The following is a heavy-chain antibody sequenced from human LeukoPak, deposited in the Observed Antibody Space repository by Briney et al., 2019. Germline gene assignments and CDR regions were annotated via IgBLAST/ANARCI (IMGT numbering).Heavy chain of an antibody. CDR2: ISAYNGNT. CDR1: GYTFTTYG. J-gene: IGHJ4*02. CDR3: AKSDLMTTVVTVGRWYYFDY. D-gene: IGHD4-23*01. Sequence: ASVKVSCKASGYTFTTYGISWVRQAPGQGLEWMGWISAYNGNTNYAQKLQGRVTMTTDTSTSTAYMELRSLRSDDTAVYYCAKSDLMTTVVTVGRWYYFDYWGQGTLVTVSP. V-gene: IGHV1-18*01.